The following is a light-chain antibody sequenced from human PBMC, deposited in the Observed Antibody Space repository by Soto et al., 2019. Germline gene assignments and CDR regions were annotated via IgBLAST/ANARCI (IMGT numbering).Light chain of an antibody. V-gene: IGLV2-14*01. CDR2: EVT. Sequence: QSALTQPASVSGSPGQSITISCTGTSSDIGGYKYVSWYQQHPGKAPKLMIYEVTYRPSGVSDRFSGSKSGNMASLTVSGLQAEDEADYYCSSYTSSGTLYVFGTGTKLTVL. J-gene: IGLJ1*01. CDR3: SSYTSSGTLYV. CDR1: SSDIGGYKY.